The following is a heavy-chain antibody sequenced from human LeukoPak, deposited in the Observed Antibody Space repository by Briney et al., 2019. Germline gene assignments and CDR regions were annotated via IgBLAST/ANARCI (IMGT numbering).Heavy chain of an antibody. CDR3: ARHSDYYDSIWIDP. J-gene: IGHJ5*02. V-gene: IGHV4-39*01. CDR2: ISYSGST. D-gene: IGHD3-22*01. Sequence: PSETLSLTCTVSGGSISSSSYYWGWIRQPPGKGLEWIGSISYSGSTYYNPSLKSRVTISVDTSKNQFSLKLSSVTAADTAVYYCARHSDYYDSIWIDPWGQGTLVTVSS. CDR1: GGSISSSSYY.